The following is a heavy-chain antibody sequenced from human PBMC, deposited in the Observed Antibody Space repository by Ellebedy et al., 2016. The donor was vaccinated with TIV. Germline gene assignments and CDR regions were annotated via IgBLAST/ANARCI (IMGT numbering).Heavy chain of an antibody. CDR2: VGGGDDRT. CDR1: GFTAFNFA. J-gene: IGHJ5*01. D-gene: IGHD2-2*01. V-gene: IGHV3-23*01. CDR3: AKGHTASFSYLFDS. Sequence: GESLKISCEASGFTAFNFAMSWVRQAPGKGLEWVSAVGGGDDRTFYADAVKGRFTISRDNSKNTVTLQMQSLRAEDTALYYCAKGHTASFSYLFDSWGQGTLVTVSS.